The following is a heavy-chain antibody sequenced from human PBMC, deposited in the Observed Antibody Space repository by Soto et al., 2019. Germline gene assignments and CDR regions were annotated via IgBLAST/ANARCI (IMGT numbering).Heavy chain of an antibody. J-gene: IGHJ6*02. CDR3: ANLQDPYGSGKVYYYGMDV. CDR2: VDPEDGET. D-gene: IGHD3-10*01. Sequence: EVQLVQSGAEVKKPGATVKISCKVSGYTFTDYYMHWVQQAPGKGLEWMGLVDPEDGETIYAEKFQGRVTITADTSTDTAYMELSSLRSEDTAVYYCANLQDPYGSGKVYYYGMDVWGQGTTVTVSS. V-gene: IGHV1-69-2*01. CDR1: GYTFTDYY.